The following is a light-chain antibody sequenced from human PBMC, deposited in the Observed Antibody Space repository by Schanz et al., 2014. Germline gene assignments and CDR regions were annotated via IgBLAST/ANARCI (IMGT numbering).Light chain of an antibody. CDR2: DVS. Sequence: QSALTQPASVSGSPGQSITISCTGTSSDVGTYNYVSWYQHHPGKAPKLMIYDVSDRPSGVSDRFSGSKSDNTASLTISGLQTEDGADYYCSSYTSSSTLLFGGGTKLTVL. CDR3: SSYTSSSTLL. CDR1: SSDVGTYNY. V-gene: IGLV2-14*03. J-gene: IGLJ2*01.